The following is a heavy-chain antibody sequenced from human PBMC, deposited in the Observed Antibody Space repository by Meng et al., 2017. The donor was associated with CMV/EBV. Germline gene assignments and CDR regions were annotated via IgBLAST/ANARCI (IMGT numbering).Heavy chain of an antibody. CDR1: GFTLNSYT. CDR2: ISYDGTYK. V-gene: IGHV3-30-3*01. J-gene: IGHJ3*02. Sequence: GGSLRLSCAASGFTLNSYTVHWVRQAPGKGLEWMAVISYDGTYKYYGDSVKGRFTASRDNSKRSLYLQMNSLRPEDTAVYYCATSRFHGDFTDAVNIWGQGTLVTVSS. CDR3: ATSRFHGDFTDAVNI. D-gene: IGHD4-17*01.